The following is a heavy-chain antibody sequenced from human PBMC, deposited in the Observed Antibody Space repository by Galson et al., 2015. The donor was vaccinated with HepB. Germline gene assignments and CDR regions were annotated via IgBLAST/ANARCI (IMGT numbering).Heavy chain of an antibody. V-gene: IGHV3-23*01. CDR3: AKDQAYYYDSSGYYQGAFDI. CDR2: ISGSGGST. Sequence: SLRLSCAASGFTFSSYAMSWVRQAPGKGLEWVSAISGSGGSTYYADSVKGRFTISRDNSKNTLYLQMNSLRAEDTAVYYCAKDQAYYYDSSGYYQGAFDIWGQGTMVTVPS. CDR1: GFTFSSYA. J-gene: IGHJ3*02. D-gene: IGHD3-22*01.